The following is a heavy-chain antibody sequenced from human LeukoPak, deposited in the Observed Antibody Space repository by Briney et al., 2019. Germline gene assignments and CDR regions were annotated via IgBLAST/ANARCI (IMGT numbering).Heavy chain of an antibody. Sequence: SVKVSCKASGFTFTSSAVQWVRQARGQRLEWIGWIVVGSGNTNYAQKFQERVTITRDMSTSTAYMELSSLSSEDTAVYYCAASPDYYDSSGYSYYFDYWGQGTLVTVSS. CDR2: IVVGSGNT. CDR3: AASPDYYDSSGYSYYFDY. V-gene: IGHV1-58*01. D-gene: IGHD3-22*01. J-gene: IGHJ4*02. CDR1: GFTFTSSA.